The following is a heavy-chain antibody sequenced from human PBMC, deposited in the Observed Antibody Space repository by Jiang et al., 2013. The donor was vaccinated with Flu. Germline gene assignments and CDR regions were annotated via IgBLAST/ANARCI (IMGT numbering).Heavy chain of an antibody. J-gene: IGHJ4*02. CDR3: ARGLIYSDTSGSYYYDF. D-gene: IGHD3-22*01. V-gene: IGHV3-30-3*01. CDR1: GFTFSSYS. Sequence: QLVESGGGVVQPGRSLRLSCAASGFTFSSYSFHWVRQAPGKGLEWVAVMSHDGSNKYYANSVRGRFTISRDNSNNTLYLQMNSLRTEDTAVFFCARGLIYSDTSGSYYYDFWGQGTLVTVSS. CDR2: MSHDGSNK.